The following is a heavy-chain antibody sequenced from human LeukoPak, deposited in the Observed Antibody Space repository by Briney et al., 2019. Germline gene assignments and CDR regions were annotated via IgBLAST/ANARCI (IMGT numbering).Heavy chain of an antibody. Sequence: PGGSLRLSCAASGFTFSSYWMSWVRQAPGKGLEWVANIKQDGSEKYYVDSVKGRFTISRDNAKNSLYLQMNSLRAEDTAVYFCAKGGIAGNWFDPWGQGTLVTVSS. V-gene: IGHV3-7*03. CDR2: IKQDGSEK. J-gene: IGHJ5*02. CDR3: AKGGIAGNWFDP. D-gene: IGHD6-13*01. CDR1: GFTFSSYW.